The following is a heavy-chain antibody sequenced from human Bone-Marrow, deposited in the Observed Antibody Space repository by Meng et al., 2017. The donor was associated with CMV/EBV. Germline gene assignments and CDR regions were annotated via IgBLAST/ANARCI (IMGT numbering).Heavy chain of an antibody. D-gene: IGHD3-10*01. CDR3: ARAPPGSVGSVTLDD. CDR2: INPSGGST. CDR1: GYTFTSNY. V-gene: IGHV1-46*01. Sequence: ASVKVSCKASGYTFTSNYMHWVRQAPGQGLEWLGIINPSGGSTSYAQKFQGRVTMTRDTDTSTVYMELSSLRSEATAVYYFARAPPGSVGSVTLDDWGQGTLVTVSS. J-gene: IGHJ4*02.